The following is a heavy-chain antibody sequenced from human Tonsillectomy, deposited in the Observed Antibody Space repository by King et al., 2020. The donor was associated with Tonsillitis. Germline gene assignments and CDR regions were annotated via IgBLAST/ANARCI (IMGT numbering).Heavy chain of an antibody. V-gene: IGHV3-7*01. Sequence: VQLVESGGGLVQPGGSLRLSCAASGFTFSSFWMSWVRQAPGKGLEWVANIKQDGSEKYYVDSVKGRFTISRDNAKNSLYLQMNSRRAEDTAVYYCARDQFSCSSTSCYTSHYYYYGMDVWGQGTTVTVSS. CDR3: ARDQFSCSSTSCYTSHYYYYGMDV. CDR2: IKQDGSEK. D-gene: IGHD2-2*02. CDR1: GFTFSSFW. J-gene: IGHJ6*02.